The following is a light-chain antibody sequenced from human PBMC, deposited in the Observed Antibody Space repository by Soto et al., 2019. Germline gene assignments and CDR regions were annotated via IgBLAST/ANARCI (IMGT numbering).Light chain of an antibody. J-gene: IGLJ2*01. CDR3: SSYAGINNLIL. Sequence: QSVLTQPPSASGSPGQSVTISCTGTSSDVGGYNYVSWYRQHPGKAPKLIIYEVDRRPSGVPDRFSGSKSGNTASLTVSGLQAEDEADYHCSSYAGINNLILLGGGTKLTVL. V-gene: IGLV2-8*01. CDR2: EVD. CDR1: SSDVGGYNY.